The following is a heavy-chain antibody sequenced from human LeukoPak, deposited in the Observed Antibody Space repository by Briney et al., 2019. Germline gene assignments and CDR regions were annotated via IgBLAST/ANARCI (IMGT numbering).Heavy chain of an antibody. CDR1: GYTFTGYY. V-gene: IGHV1-2*06. D-gene: IGHD6-19*01. J-gene: IGHJ4*02. CDR2: INPNSGGT. CDR3: ARDLFVVAVAGTTGDY. Sequence: ASVKVSCKASGYTFTGYYMHWVRQAPGQGLEWMGRINPNSGGTNYAQKFQGRVTMTRDTSISTAYMELSRLRSDDTAVYYCARDLFVVAVAGTTGDYWGQGTLVTVSS.